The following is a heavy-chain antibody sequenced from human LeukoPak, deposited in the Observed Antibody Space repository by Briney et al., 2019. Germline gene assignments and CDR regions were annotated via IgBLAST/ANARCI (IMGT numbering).Heavy chain of an antibody. CDR2: ISSSSSYI. V-gene: IGHV3-21*01. CDR3: ARERKSIVGATTFDY. Sequence: GGSLRLSCAASGFTFSSYSMTWVRQAPGKGLEWVSSISSSSSYIYYADSVKGRFTISRDNAKNSLYLQMNSLRAEDTAVYYCARERKSIVGATTFDYWGQGTLVTVSS. CDR1: GFTFSSYS. D-gene: IGHD1-26*01. J-gene: IGHJ4*02.